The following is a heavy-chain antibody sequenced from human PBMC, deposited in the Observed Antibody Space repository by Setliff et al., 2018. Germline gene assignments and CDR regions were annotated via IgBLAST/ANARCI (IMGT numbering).Heavy chain of an antibody. CDR1: GGTFTSYA. CDR3: ARSKYSSSPIDY. Sequence: GASVKVSCKASGGTFTSYAISWVRQAPGQGLEWMGGIIPILGIANYAQKFQGRVTITADKSTSTAYMELSSLRSEDTAVYYCARSKYSSSPIDYWGQGTLVTVSS. V-gene: IGHV1-69*10. D-gene: IGHD6-13*01. CDR2: IIPILGIA. J-gene: IGHJ4*02.